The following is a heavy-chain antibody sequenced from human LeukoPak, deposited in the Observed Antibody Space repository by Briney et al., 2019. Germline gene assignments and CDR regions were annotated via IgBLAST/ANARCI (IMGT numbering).Heavy chain of an antibody. CDR3: ARDSGYSSGWYNY. Sequence: GGSLRLSCAASGFTFSRSSMNWVRQAPGKGLEWVSSISSGSSYIYYADSVKGRFTTSRDNAKNSLYLQMNSLRAEDTAVYYCARDSGYSSGWYNYWGQGTLVTVSS. J-gene: IGHJ4*02. D-gene: IGHD6-19*01. V-gene: IGHV3-21*04. CDR1: GFTFSRSS. CDR2: ISSGSSYI.